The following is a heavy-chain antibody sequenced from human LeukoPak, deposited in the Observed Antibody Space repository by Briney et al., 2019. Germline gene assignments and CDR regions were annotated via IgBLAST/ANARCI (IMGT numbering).Heavy chain of an antibody. CDR1: GGSISSSRYY. V-gene: IGHV4-39*01. J-gene: IGHJ4*02. CDR2: ISYSGST. Sequence: PSETLSLTCTVSGGSISSSRYYWGWIRQPPGKGLDWIGSISYSGSTYYNSSLKSRLTISVDTSKNQFSLRLSSVTAADTAVYYCARADYVWGSYRYYFDYWGQGTLVTVSS. CDR3: ARADYVWGSYRYYFDY. D-gene: IGHD3-16*02.